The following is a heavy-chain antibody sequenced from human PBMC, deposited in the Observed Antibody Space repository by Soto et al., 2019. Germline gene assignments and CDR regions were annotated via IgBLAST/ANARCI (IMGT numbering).Heavy chain of an antibody. CDR1: GYTFTSYG. D-gene: IGHD3-10*01. CDR2: ISAYNGNT. CDR3: ARGGTIVLGVTPTLDYYYYGMDV. V-gene: IGHV1-18*01. J-gene: IGHJ6*02. Sequence: RASVKVSCKASGYTFTSYGISWVRQAPGQGLEWMGWISAYNGNTNYAQKLQGRVTMTTDTSTSTAYMELRSLRSDDTAVYYCARGGTIVLGVTPTLDYYYYGMDVWGQGTTVTVSS.